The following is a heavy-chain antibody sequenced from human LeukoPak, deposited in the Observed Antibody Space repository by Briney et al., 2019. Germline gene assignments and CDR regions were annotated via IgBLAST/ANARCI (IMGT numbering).Heavy chain of an antibody. CDR2: ISYDGSNK. Sequence: GGSLRLSCAASGFTFSSYAMHWVRRAPGKGLEWVAVISYDGSNKYYADSVKGRFTISRDNSKNTLYLQMNSLRAEDTAVYYCARSTAEENWFDPWGQGTLVTVSS. D-gene: IGHD2-8*02. V-gene: IGHV3-30-3*01. J-gene: IGHJ5*02. CDR3: ARSTAEENWFDP. CDR1: GFTFSSYA.